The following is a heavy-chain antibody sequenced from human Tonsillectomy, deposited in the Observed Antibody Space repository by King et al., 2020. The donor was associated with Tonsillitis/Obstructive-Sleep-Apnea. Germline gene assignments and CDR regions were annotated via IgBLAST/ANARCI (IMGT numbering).Heavy chain of an antibody. CDR3: ARDSQYAFDI. V-gene: IGHV3-48*02. J-gene: IGHJ3*02. CDR1: GFTFSTYS. Sequence: VQLVESGGGSVQPGGSLRLSCAASGFTFSTYSMNWVRQVPGEGLEGGSYIGGGGDTTYYADSGKGRFTISRDNAKNSLYLQMNTLRDEDTAVYYCARDSQYAFDIWGQGTMVTVSS. D-gene: IGHD5-24*01. CDR2: IGGGGDTT.